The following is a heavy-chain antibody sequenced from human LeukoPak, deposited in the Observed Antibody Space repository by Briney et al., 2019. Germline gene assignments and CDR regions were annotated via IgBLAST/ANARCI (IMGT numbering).Heavy chain of an antibody. D-gene: IGHD3-22*01. J-gene: IGHJ4*02. CDR3: ARDSSGYQ. Sequence: GGSLRLSCAASGFTFSTYWMSWVRQAPGKGLEWVANIREDGSEKYYGDSVKGRFTISRDNTKNSLYLQMNSLRAEDTAVYYCARDSSGYQWGQGTLVTVSS. V-gene: IGHV3-7*01. CDR1: GFTFSTYW. CDR2: IREDGSEK.